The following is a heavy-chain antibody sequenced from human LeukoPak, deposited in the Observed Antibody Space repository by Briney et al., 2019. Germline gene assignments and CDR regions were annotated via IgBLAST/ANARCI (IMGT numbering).Heavy chain of an antibody. CDR3: ARDRGSGWYVDY. J-gene: IGHJ4*02. CDR1: GFSFSTYW. Sequence: GGSLRLSCVASGFSFSTYWMHWVRQSPGKGLVWLSRISTDGRSAYYADSVKGRFTISRDNARNTLYLQMNILRAEDTAVYYCARDRGSGWYVDYWGRGTLVTVSS. D-gene: IGHD6-19*01. V-gene: IGHV3-74*01. CDR2: ISTDGRSA.